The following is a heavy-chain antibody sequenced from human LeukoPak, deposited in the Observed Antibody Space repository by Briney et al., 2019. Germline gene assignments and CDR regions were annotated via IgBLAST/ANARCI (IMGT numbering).Heavy chain of an antibody. CDR2: ISGSGGST. CDR3: AKDTRRGLYYDSSGSLDY. CDR1: GFTFSSYA. J-gene: IGHJ4*02. D-gene: IGHD3-22*01. V-gene: IGHV3-23*01. Sequence: GGSLRLSCAASGFTFSSYAMSWVRQAPGKGLEWVSAISGSGGSTYYADSVKGRFTISRDNSKNTLYLQMNSLRAEDTAVYYCAKDTRRGLYYDSSGSLDYWGQGTLVTVSS.